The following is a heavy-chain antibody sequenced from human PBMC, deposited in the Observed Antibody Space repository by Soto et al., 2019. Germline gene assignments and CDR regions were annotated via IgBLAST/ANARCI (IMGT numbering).Heavy chain of an antibody. Sequence: GGSLRLSCAASGFTFSSYWMSWVRQAPGKGLEWVANIKQDGSEKYYVDSVKGRFTISRDNAKNSLYLQMNSLRAEDTAVYYCAREYCNSTSCSYAFDIWGQGTMVTVSS. J-gene: IGHJ3*02. CDR2: IKQDGSEK. D-gene: IGHD2-2*01. CDR3: AREYCNSTSCSYAFDI. V-gene: IGHV3-7*01. CDR1: GFTFSSYW.